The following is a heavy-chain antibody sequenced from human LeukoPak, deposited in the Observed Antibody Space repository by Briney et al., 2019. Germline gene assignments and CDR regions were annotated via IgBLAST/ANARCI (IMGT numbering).Heavy chain of an antibody. CDR2: ISYDGSTI. D-gene: IGHD2-21*01. CDR1: GFTFSSYG. CDR3: SNGDSFYFEF. V-gene: IGHV3-30*18. J-gene: IGHJ4*02. Sequence: GRSLRLSCAASGFTFSSYGMHWVRPAPGKGLEWVAVISYDGSTIFYSDSVKGRFTISRDNSKNTLYLQMNSLIPEDTAVYYCSNGDSFYFEFWGQGTLVTVSS.